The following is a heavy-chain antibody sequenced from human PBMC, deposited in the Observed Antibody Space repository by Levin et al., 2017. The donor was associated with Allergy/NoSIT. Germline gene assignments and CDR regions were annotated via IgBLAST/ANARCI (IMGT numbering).Heavy chain of an antibody. D-gene: IGHD3-22*01. CDR1: GFTVSSSY. V-gene: IGHV3-66*01. CDR3: ARDSSGPGY. Sequence: GESLKISCAASGFTVSSSYMSWVRQPPGKGLEWVSVIYAGGGTYYADSVKGRFTISRDNSQNTLYLQMNSLRAEDTAMYYCARDSSGPGYWGQGTLVTVSS. CDR2: IYAGGGT. J-gene: IGHJ4*02.